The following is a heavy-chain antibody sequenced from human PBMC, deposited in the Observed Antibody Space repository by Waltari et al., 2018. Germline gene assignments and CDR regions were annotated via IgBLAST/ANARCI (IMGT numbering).Heavy chain of an antibody. V-gene: IGHV3-7*01. Sequence: EVQLVESGGGWVQPGGSLRLSCAASGSTFSTNGMSWVRQAPGKGLEWVANINQDGGDKDYVDSVKGRFTISRDNAKNSLYLQMNSLRAEDTAVYYCARDHRWSFDFWGQGTLVTVSS. CDR2: INQDGGDK. D-gene: IGHD1-1*01. CDR1: GSTFSTNG. CDR3: ARDHRWSFDF. J-gene: IGHJ4*02.